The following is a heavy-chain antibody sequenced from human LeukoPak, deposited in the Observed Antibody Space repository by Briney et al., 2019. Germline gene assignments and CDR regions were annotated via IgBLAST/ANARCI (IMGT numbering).Heavy chain of an antibody. D-gene: IGHD2-15*01. CDR2: ISAYNGNT. CDR1: GYTFTSKG. CDR3: ARDCSGGSCYSRSFDY. Sequence: ASVKVSCKASGYTFTSKGISWVRQAPGQGLEWMGWISAYNGNTNYAQKLQGRVTMTTDTSTSTAYMELRSLRSDDTAVYYCARDCSGGSCYSRSFDYWGQGTLVTVSS. V-gene: IGHV1-18*01. J-gene: IGHJ4*02.